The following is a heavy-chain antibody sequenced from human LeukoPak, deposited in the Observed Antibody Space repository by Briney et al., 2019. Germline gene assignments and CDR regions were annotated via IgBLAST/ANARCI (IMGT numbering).Heavy chain of an antibody. CDR3: ARDTNAYSYDSSGYYPLDY. Sequence: ASVKVSCKASGYTFTNYYMHWVRQAPGRGLEWMGIITPSGGSTRYAQKFQGRVTMTRDTSTSTVYMELSSLRSEDTALYYCARDTNAYSYDSSGYYPLDYWGQGTLVTVSS. D-gene: IGHD3-22*01. J-gene: IGHJ4*02. CDR2: ITPSGGST. CDR1: GYTFTNYY. V-gene: IGHV1-46*01.